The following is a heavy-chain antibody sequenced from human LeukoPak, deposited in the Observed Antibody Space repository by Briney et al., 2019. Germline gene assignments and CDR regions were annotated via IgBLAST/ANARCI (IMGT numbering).Heavy chain of an antibody. CDR2: IFYSGGT. D-gene: IGHD5-24*01. CDR3: ARRLRDGYTHFDAFDI. Sequence: SETLSLTCTVSGGSINNYYWSWIRQPPGKGLEWIGYIFYSGGTNYNPSLKSRITISIDTSENQFSLKLSSVTAADTAVYYCARRLRDGYTHFDAFDIWGQGTMVTVSS. CDR1: GGSINNYY. V-gene: IGHV4-59*08. J-gene: IGHJ3*02.